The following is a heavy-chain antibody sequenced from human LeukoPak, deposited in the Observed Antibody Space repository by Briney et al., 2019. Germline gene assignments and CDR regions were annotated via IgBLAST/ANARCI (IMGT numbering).Heavy chain of an antibody. V-gene: IGHV3-23*01. J-gene: IGHJ5*02. D-gene: IGHD5/OR15-5a*01. CDR1: GFTFSSYA. Sequence: GGSLRLSCAASGFTFSSYAMSWVRQAPGKGLEWVSAISGSGGSTYYVDSVKGRFTISRDNSKNTLYLQMNSLRAEDTAVYYCAKDSVAFPSRWFDPWGQGTLVTVSS. CDR2: ISGSGGST. CDR3: AKDSVAFPSRWFDP.